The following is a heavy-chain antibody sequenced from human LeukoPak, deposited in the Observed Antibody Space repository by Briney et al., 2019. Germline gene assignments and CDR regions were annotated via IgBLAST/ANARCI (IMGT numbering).Heavy chain of an antibody. D-gene: IGHD2-15*01. J-gene: IGHJ4*01. CDR1: GFTFSSSG. CDR3: AKDFKWSLDY. CDR2: IRYDGSTD. Sequence: GGSLRLSCSASGFTFSSSGMHWVSQAPGKGLEWVAHIRYDGSTDYYADSVKGRFTVSSDTSKNTLYLQMNSLRPEDTAVYYCAKDFKWSLDYWGQGTLVTVSS. V-gene: IGHV3-30*02.